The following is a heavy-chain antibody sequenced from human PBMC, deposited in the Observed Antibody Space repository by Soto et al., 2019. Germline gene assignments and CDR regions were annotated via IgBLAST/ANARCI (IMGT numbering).Heavy chain of an antibody. D-gene: IGHD2-21*01. V-gene: IGHV3-30-3*01. CDR1: GFVFGSYA. CDR2: IMYDGNTE. Sequence: GGSLRLSCAASGFVFGSYAMHWVRQAPGKGLEWVAVIMYDGNTEYYADSVKGRFTLSRDNSKYILSVQMNSLRAEDTAVYYCTRPTCDGGNCYFAHWGRGTLVTVSS. CDR3: TRPTCDGGNCYFAH. J-gene: IGHJ5*02.